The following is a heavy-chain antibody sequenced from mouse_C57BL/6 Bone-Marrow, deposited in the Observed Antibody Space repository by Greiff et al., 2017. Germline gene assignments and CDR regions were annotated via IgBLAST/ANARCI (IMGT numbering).Heavy chain of an antibody. D-gene: IGHD2-3*01. CDR3: ARQWLLILWFAY. CDR2: ISSGSSTI. V-gene: IGHV5-17*01. CDR1: GFTFSDYG. Sequence: EVKLVESGGGLVKPGGSLKLSCAASGFTFSDYGMHWVRQAPEKGLEWVAYISSGSSTIYYADTVKGRFTISRANAKNTLFLQMTSWRSEDTAMYYCARQWLLILWFAYWGQGTLVTVSA. J-gene: IGHJ3*01.